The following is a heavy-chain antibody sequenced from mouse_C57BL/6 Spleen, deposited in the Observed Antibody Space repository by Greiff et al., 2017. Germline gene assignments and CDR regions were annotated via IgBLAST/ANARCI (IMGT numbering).Heavy chain of an antibody. CDR3: ARGDYGSSYVEYLDY. CDR1: GYTFTSYW. CDR2: IDPNGGGT. V-gene: IGHV1-72*01. D-gene: IGHD1-1*01. Sequence: QVQLQQPGAELVKPGASVKLSCKASGYTFTSYWMHWVKQRPGRGLEWIGRIDPNGGGTKYNEKFKSKATLTVDKPSSTAYMQLSSLTSEDSAVYYCARGDYGSSYVEYLDYWGKGPTPTVAS. J-gene: IGHJ2*01.